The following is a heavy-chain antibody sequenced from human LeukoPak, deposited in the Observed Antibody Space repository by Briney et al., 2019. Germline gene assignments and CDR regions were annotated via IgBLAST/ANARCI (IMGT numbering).Heavy chain of an antibody. CDR2: ISYDGSNK. Sequence: GGSLRLSCAASGFTFSSYAMHWVRQAPGKGLEWVAVISYDGSNKYYADSVKGRFTISRDNSKNTLYLQMNSLRAEGTAVYYCARLTAAAVEVDYWGQGTLVTVSS. V-gene: IGHV3-30-3*01. D-gene: IGHD6-13*01. CDR3: ARLTAAAVEVDY. CDR1: GFTFSSYA. J-gene: IGHJ4*02.